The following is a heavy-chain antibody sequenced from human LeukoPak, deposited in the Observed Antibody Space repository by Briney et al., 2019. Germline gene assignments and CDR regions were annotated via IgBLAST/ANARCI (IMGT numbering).Heavy chain of an antibody. J-gene: IGHJ4*02. CDR1: GFTFGKYW. CDR3: ARDQYDTWSRRGNFDS. D-gene: IGHD3/OR15-3a*01. CDR2: IKLDGSEK. V-gene: IGHV3-7*03. Sequence: GGSLRLSRVASGFTFGKYWMSWVRQAPGKGLEWVANIKLDGSEKNYVDSVKGRFTISRDNTKNSLYLQMNSLRAEDTAVFYCARDQYDTWSRRGNFDSWGQGTLVIVSS.